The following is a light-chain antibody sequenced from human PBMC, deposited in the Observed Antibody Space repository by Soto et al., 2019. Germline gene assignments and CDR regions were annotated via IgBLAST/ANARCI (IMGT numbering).Light chain of an antibody. J-gene: IGKJ5*01. Sequence: IVLTQSPATMSLSPGERATLSCGASGRVSSSYVAWYQMKAGLAPRLLIHDASTRASGIPDRFRGSKSGTDFTLTIRGLEPEDAALYYCQQYGSSPITFGQGTRLEIK. V-gene: IGKV3D-20*01. CDR1: GRVSSSY. CDR2: DAS. CDR3: QQYGSSPIT.